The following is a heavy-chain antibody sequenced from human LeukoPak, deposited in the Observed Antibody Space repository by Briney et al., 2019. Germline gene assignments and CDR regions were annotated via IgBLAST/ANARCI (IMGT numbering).Heavy chain of an antibody. CDR2: INPYSGDT. V-gene: IGHV1-2*02. D-gene: IGHD3-3*01. CDR1: GYTFTGYY. J-gene: IGHJ4*02. Sequence: ASVKVSCKASGYTFTGYYMHWVRQAPGQGLEWMGWINPYSGDTDYAQMFQGRVTMTRDTSISTVYMELTRPRSDDTAVYYCAREGSKVVIINSFDYWGQGTLVTVSS. CDR3: AREGSKVVIINSFDY.